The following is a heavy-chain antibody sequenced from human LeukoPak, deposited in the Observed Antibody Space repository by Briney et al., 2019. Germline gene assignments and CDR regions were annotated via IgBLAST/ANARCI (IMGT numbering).Heavy chain of an antibody. V-gene: IGHV3-30*18. J-gene: IGHJ4*02. Sequence: TGGSLRLSCAASGFTFSSYGMRWVRQAPGKGLEWVAVISYDGSNKYYADSVKGRFTISRDNSKNTLYLQMNSLRAEDTAVYYCAKGVTGFLQYYFDYWGQGTLVTVSS. D-gene: IGHD2-21*02. CDR1: GFTFSSYG. CDR3: AKGVTGFLQYYFDY. CDR2: ISYDGSNK.